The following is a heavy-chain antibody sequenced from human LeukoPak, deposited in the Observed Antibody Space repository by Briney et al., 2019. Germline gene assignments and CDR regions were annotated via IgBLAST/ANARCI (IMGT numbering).Heavy chain of an antibody. J-gene: IGHJ4*02. CDR2: IYYSGST. D-gene: IGHD1-26*01. CDR1: GVSISSYY. CDR3: ARTLTGPGGSYYFDY. V-gene: IGHV4-59*01. Sequence: PSETLSLTCTVSGVSISSYYWGWIRQPPGKGLEWIGYIYYSGSTNYNPSLKSRVTISVDTSKNQFSLKLSSVTAADTAVYYCARTLTGPGGSYYFDYWGQGTLVTVSS.